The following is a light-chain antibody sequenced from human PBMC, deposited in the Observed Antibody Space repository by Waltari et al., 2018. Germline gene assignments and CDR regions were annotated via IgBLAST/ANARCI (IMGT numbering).Light chain of an antibody. CDR2: GAS. CDR1: QSVSKA. CDR3: QHYLRLPVT. V-gene: IGKV3-20*01. Sequence: SCRASQSVSKALAWYQQKPCQAPRLLIYGASTRATGMPDRFSGSGSGTDFSLSISRLEPDDFAVYYCQHYLRLPVTFGQGTTVEI. J-gene: IGKJ1*01.